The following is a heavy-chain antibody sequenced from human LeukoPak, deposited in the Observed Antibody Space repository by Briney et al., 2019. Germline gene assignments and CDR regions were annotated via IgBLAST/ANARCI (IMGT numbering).Heavy chain of an antibody. CDR1: GFTFSIYW. J-gene: IGHJ4*02. D-gene: IGHD6-13*01. Sequence: PGGSLRLSCAASGFTFSIYWMNWVRQAPGKGLEWVANIMQDGSEKYYVDSVKGRFTISRDNAKNSLYLQMNSLRAEDTAVYYCARIMTQQMVFDYWGQGTLVTVSS. V-gene: IGHV3-7*01. CDR3: ARIMTQQMVFDY. CDR2: IMQDGSEK.